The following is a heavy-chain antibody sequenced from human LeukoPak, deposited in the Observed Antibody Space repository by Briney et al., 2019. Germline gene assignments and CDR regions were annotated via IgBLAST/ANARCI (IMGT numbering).Heavy chain of an antibody. J-gene: IGHJ4*02. Sequence: GGSLRLSCAASGFTFSSYAMHWVRQAPGKGLEWVAVISYDGSNKYYADSVKGRFTIPRDNSKNTLYLQMNSLRAEDTAVYYCARDPEYSGSYLDYWGQGTLVTVSS. CDR3: ARDPEYSGSYLDY. CDR2: ISYDGSNK. CDR1: GFTFSSYA. D-gene: IGHD1-26*01. V-gene: IGHV3-30-3*01.